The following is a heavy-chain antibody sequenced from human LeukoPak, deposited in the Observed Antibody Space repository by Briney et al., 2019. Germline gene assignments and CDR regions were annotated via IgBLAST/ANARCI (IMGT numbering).Heavy chain of an antibody. D-gene: IGHD3-22*01. CDR2: IYSGGRT. CDR3: AIYDSSGYYNY. Sequence: GGSLRLSCAASGFTFSNPWMKWVRQAPGKGLEWVSVIYSGGRTFYADSVKGRFTISRDNSKNTLYLQMNSLRAEDTAVYYCAIYDSSGYYNYWGQGTLVTVSS. J-gene: IGHJ4*02. V-gene: IGHV3-53*01. CDR1: GFTFSNPW.